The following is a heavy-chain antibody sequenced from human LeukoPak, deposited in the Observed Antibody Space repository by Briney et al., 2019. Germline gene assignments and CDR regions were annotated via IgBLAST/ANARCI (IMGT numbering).Heavy chain of an antibody. Sequence: SVKVSCKASGGTFSSYAISWVRQAPGQGLEWMGGIIPIFGTANYAQKFQDRVTITADESTSTAYMELSSLRSEDTAVYYCASQLWSQVDYWGQGTLVTVSS. CDR1: GGTFSSYA. V-gene: IGHV1-69*01. CDR2: IIPIFGTA. D-gene: IGHD3-10*01. J-gene: IGHJ4*02. CDR3: ASQLWSQVDY.